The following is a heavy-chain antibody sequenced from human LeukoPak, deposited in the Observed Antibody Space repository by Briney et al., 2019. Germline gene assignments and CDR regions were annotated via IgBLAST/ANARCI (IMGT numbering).Heavy chain of an antibody. V-gene: IGHV3-30*02. CDR2: IRYDGSNK. J-gene: IGHJ4*02. CDR1: GFTFSSYG. D-gene: IGHD6-6*01. Sequence: GGSLRLSCAASGFTFSSYGMHWVRQAPGKGLEWVAFIRYDGSNKYYADSVKGRFTISRDNSKNTLCLQMNSLRAEGTAVYYCAKVASSYSSSDYWGQGTLVTISS. CDR3: AKVASSYSSSDY.